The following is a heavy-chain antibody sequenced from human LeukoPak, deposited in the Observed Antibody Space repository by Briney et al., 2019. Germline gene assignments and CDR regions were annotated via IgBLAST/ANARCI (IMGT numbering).Heavy chain of an antibody. D-gene: IGHD3-16*01. V-gene: IGHV3-23*01. J-gene: IGHJ4*02. CDR3: AKGYYDYVWGSYYFDY. Sequence: GGSLRLSCAASGFTFNSYAMSWVRQAPGKGLEWVSAISGSGGSTYYADSVKGRFTISRDNSKNTLYLQMNSLRAEDTAVYYCAKGYYDYVWGSYYFDYWGQGILVTVSS. CDR2: ISGSGGST. CDR1: GFTFNSYA.